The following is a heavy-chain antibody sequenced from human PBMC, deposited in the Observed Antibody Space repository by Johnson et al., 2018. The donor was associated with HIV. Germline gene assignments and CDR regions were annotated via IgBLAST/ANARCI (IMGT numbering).Heavy chain of an antibody. CDR3: ARDGGSTRGDAFDI. J-gene: IGHJ3*02. D-gene: IGHD1-26*01. CDR1: GFTFSSYA. V-gene: IGHV3-30*04. CDR2: ISYDGSNK. Sequence: QVLLVESGGGLVQPGGSLRLSCAASGFTFSSYAMSWVRQAPGKGLEWLAVISYDGSNKYYADSVKGRFTISRDNSKNTLYLQMNSLRAEDTAVYYCARDGGSTRGDAFDIWGQGTMVTVSS.